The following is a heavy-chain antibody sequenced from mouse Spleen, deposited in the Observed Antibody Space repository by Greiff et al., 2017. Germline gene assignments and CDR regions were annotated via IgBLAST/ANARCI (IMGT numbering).Heavy chain of an antibody. J-gene: IGHJ4*01. CDR2: ISYDGSN. V-gene: IGHV3-6*01. Sequence: EVQVVESGPGLVKPSQSLSLTCSVTGYSITSGYYWNWIRQFPGNKLEWMGYISYDGSNNYNPFLKNRISITSDTSKNQFFLKLKSVTTEDTATYYCARDNYGTDYWGQGTSVTVSS. CDR3: ARDNYGTDY. D-gene: IGHD1-2*01. CDR1: GYSITSGYY.